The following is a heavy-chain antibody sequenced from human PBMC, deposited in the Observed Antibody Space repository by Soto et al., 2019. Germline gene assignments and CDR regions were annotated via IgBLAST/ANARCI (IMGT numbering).Heavy chain of an antibody. J-gene: IGHJ5*02. Sequence: SETLSLTCTVSGGSISSSSYYWGWIRQPPGKGLEWIGSIYYSGSTYYNPSLKSRVTISVDTSKNQFSLKLSSVTAADTAVYYCARLQRISNWFDPWGQGTLVTVSS. CDR2: IYYSGST. V-gene: IGHV4-39*01. D-gene: IGHD2-15*01. CDR1: GGSISSSSYY. CDR3: ARLQRISNWFDP.